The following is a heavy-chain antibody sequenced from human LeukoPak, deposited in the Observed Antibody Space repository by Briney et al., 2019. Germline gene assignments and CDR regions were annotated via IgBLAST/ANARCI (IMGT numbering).Heavy chain of an antibody. J-gene: IGHJ4*02. CDR2: ISYSGGAT. CDR1: GFTFSNYA. V-gene: IGHV3-23*01. CDR3: ARAAAGSSFDY. Sequence: GGSLRLSCTASGFTFSNYAMTWVRQAPGKGLEWVSSISYSGGATFYADSVKGRFTISRDNSKNTLYLQMNSLRAEDTAVYYCARAAAGSSFDYWGQGTLVTVSS. D-gene: IGHD6-13*01.